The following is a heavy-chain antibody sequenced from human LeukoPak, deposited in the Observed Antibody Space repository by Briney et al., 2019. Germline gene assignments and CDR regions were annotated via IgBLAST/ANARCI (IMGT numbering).Heavy chain of an antibody. J-gene: IGHJ4*02. Sequence: SETLSLTCAVYGGSFSGYYWNWIRQPPGKGLEWIGEINHSGNTSYNPSLKSRVIISLDTSNNQFSLKLGSVTAEDTAVYYCARIYYDRYFDYWGQGTLVTVSS. CDR2: INHSGNT. V-gene: IGHV4-34*01. D-gene: IGHD3-22*01. CDR1: GGSFSGYY. CDR3: ARIYYDRYFDY.